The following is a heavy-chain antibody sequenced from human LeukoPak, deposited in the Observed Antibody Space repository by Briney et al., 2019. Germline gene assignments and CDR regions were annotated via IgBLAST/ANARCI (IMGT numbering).Heavy chain of an antibody. V-gene: IGHV3-30*18. CDR3: AKDGDSSGWYYFDY. J-gene: IGHJ4*02. Sequence: GRSLRLSCAASGFTFSRYGMHWVRQAPGKGLEWVAVMSYDGSNKYYADSVKGRFTISRDNSKNTLYLQMNSLRAEDTAVYYCAKDGDSSGWYYFDYWGQGTLVTVSS. D-gene: IGHD6-19*01. CDR1: GFTFSRYG. CDR2: MSYDGSNK.